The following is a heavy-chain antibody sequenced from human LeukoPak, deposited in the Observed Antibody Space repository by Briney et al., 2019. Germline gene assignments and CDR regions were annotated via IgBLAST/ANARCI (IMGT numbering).Heavy chain of an antibody. D-gene: IGHD5-18*01. CDR2: FDPEDGET. J-gene: IGHJ4*02. Sequence: ASVKVSCKVSGYTLTELSMHWVRQAPGKGLEWMGGFDPEDGETIYAQKFQGRVTMTEDTSTDTAYMELSSLRSEDTAVYYCARVAQLWLRVWEYYFDYWGQGTLVTVSS. CDR1: GYTLTELS. V-gene: IGHV1-24*01. CDR3: ARVAQLWLRVWEYYFDY.